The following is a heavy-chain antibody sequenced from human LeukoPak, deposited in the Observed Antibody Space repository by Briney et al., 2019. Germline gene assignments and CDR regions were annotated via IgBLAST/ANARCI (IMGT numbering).Heavy chain of an antibody. CDR2: TNWNGGST. D-gene: IGHD6-19*01. CDR3: TTVLGGWYRSWFDP. J-gene: IGHJ5*02. V-gene: IGHV3-20*04. Sequence: GGSLRLSCVASGFTFDDYGMGWVRQVPGKGLEWVSGTNWNGGSTGYADSVKGRFTISRDNAKNSLYLQMNSLKTEDTAVYYCTTVLGGWYRSWFDPWGQGTLVTVSS. CDR1: GFTFDDYG.